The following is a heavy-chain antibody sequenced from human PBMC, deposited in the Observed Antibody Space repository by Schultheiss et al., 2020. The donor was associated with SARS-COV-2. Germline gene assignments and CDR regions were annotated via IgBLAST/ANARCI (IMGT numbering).Heavy chain of an antibody. CDR1: GFTFSSYS. V-gene: IGHV3-48*02. Sequence: GGSLRLSCAASGFTFSSYSMNWVRQAPGKGLEWVSYISSSSSTIYYADSVKGRFTISRDNAKNSLYLQMNSLRDEDTAVYYCARATHGDSSGYYRGGDYYYGMDVWGQGTTVTVSS. J-gene: IGHJ6*02. CDR3: ARATHGDSSGYYRGGDYYYGMDV. CDR2: ISSSSSTI. D-gene: IGHD3-22*01.